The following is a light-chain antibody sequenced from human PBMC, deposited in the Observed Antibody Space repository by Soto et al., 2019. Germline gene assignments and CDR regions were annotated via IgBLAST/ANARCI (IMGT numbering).Light chain of an antibody. Sequence: EIVLKQSPGTLSLSPGERATLSCRASQSVNSSSLAWYQQKPGQAPRLLIHGASSRATGIPDRFSGSGSGTDFTLTISRLVPEDFSVYFCQRYYDSLLTFGQGTKVEIK. CDR2: GAS. J-gene: IGKJ1*01. V-gene: IGKV3-20*01. CDR1: QSVNSSS. CDR3: QRYYDSLLT.